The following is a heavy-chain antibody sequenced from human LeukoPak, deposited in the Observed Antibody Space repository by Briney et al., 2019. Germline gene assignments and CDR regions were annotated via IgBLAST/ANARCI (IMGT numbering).Heavy chain of an antibody. D-gene: IGHD5-24*01. Sequence: SGTLSLTCAVYGGSFSGYYWSWIRQPPGKWLEWIGEINHSGSTNYNPSLKSRVTISVDTSKNQFSLKLSSVTAADTAVYYCARRRLRDGYKRYYFDYWGQGTLVTVSS. J-gene: IGHJ4*02. CDR2: INHSGST. V-gene: IGHV4-34*01. CDR3: ARRRLRDGYKRYYFDY. CDR1: GGSFSGYY.